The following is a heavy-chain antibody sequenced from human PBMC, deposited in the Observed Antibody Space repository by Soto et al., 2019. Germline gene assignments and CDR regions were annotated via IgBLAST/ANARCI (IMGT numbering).Heavy chain of an antibody. J-gene: IGHJ6*02. CDR2: INPSGGST. Sequence: ASVKVSCKASGYTFTSYYMHWVRQAPGQGLEWMGIINPSGGSTSYAQKFQGRVTMTRDTATSTVYMELSSLRSEDTAVYYCARGPHTAMENYYYYGMDVWGQGTTVTLS. CDR3: ARGPHTAMENYYYYGMDV. D-gene: IGHD5-18*01. CDR1: GYTFTSYY. V-gene: IGHV1-46*01.